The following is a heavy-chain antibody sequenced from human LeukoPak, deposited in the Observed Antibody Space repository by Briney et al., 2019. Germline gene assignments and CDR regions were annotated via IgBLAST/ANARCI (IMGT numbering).Heavy chain of an antibody. CDR2: IYYSGST. J-gene: IGHJ5*02. D-gene: IGHD5-18*01. CDR1: GDSIRSNTNY. Sequence: SETLSLTCTVSGDSIRSNTNYWGWIRQPPGKGLEWIGSIYYSGSTYYNPSLKSRVTISVDTSKNQFSLKLGSVTAADTAIYYCARDHSYGFGPWFDPWGQGTLVTVSS. V-gene: IGHV4-39*07. CDR3: ARDHSYGFGPWFDP.